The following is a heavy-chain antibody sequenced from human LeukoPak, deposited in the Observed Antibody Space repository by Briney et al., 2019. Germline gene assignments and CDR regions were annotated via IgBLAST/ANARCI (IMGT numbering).Heavy chain of an antibody. J-gene: IGHJ4*02. V-gene: IGHV4-59*08. CDR3: ASVKPQYYFDY. CDR1: GGSINSY. Sequence: SETLSLTCTVSGGSINSYWSWIRQPAGKGLEWIGEINHSGSTNYNPSLKSRVTISVDTSKNQFSLKLSSVTAADTAVYYCASVKPQYYFDYWGQGTLVTVSS. CDR2: INHSGST.